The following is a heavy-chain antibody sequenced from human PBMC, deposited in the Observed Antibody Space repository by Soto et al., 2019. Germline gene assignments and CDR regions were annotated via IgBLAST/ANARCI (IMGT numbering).Heavy chain of an antibody. V-gene: IGHV3-33*01. D-gene: IGHD3-3*01. CDR2: IWYDGSNK. CDR1: GFTFSSYG. CDR3: ARGPDDFFEIFYYYGMDV. Sequence: QVQLVESGGGVVQPGRSLRLSCAASGFTFSSYGMHWVRQAPGKGLEWVAVIWYDGSNKYYADSVKGRFTISRDNSKNALYLQMNSLMAADTAVYYCARGPDDFFEIFYYYGMDVWGQVTTVTVAS. J-gene: IGHJ6*02.